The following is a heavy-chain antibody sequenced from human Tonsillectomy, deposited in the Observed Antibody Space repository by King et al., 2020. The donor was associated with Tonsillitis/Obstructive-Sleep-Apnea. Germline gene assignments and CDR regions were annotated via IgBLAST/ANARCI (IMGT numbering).Heavy chain of an antibody. Sequence: VQLVESGGGLVQPGGSLRLSCAASGFTFSSYAMSWVRQAPGKGLEWVSVVSGSGDSTYYADSVKGRFTISRDNSKNTLYLQMNSLRAEDTAIYFCAAEVYSTYYYYYYMDVWATGTTVTVSS. V-gene: IGHV3-23*04. J-gene: IGHJ6*03. D-gene: IGHD2-8*01. CDR2: VSGSGDST. CDR3: AAEVYSTYYYYYYMDV. CDR1: GFTFSSYA.